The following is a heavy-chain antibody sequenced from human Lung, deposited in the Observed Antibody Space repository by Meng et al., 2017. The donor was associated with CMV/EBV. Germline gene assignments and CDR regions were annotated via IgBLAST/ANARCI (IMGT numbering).Heavy chain of an antibody. CDR2: VNPSNGGT. CDR1: GYSFTDCY. CDR3: ARGSPITGARAPYDY. Sequence: ASXXVSXKASGYSFTDCYMHWLRQAPAQRLEWMGWVNPSNGGTDYAQNFQGRVTMTRDTSISTAYIELSWLRSDDTAVYYCARGSPITGARAPYDYWGQGTLVTVSS. J-gene: IGHJ4*02. D-gene: IGHD1-20*01. V-gene: IGHV1-2*02.